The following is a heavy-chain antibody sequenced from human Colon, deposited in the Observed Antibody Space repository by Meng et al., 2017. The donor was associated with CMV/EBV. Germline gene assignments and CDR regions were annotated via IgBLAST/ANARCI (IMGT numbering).Heavy chain of an antibody. CDR1: GHTFRKYD. CDR3: ASQTWDLRFGRAHEGGGGPYYYGMDV. CDR2: LDPDSGNT. Sequence: ASVKVSCKASGHTFRKYDINWVRQAPGQGPEWLGWLDPDSGNTGYAQKFQGRVTMTRDTSIGTVYMEMSNLRSDDTAVYYCASQTWDLRFGRAHEGGGGPYYYGMDVWGQGTTVTVSS. J-gene: IGHJ6*02. D-gene: IGHD3-10*01. V-gene: IGHV1-8*01.